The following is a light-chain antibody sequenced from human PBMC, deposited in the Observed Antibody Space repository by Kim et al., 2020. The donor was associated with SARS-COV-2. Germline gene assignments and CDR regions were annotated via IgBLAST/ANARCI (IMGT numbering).Light chain of an antibody. V-gene: IGKV1-27*01. CDR1: QDISNY. Sequence: ASVGDRVTITCRASQDISNYLAWFQLKPGKAPKLLIYAASALQPGVPSRFGGSGSGTDFTLTVTSLQPEDVATYYCQKCDSAPWTFGQGTKVDIK. J-gene: IGKJ1*01. CDR2: AAS. CDR3: QKCDSAPWT.